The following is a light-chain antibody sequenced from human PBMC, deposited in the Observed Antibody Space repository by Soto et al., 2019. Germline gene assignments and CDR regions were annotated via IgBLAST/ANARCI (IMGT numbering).Light chain of an antibody. CDR1: QDISNY. CDR2: DAS. V-gene: IGKV1-33*01. CDR3: QQYDNIPLT. J-gene: IGKJ3*01. Sequence: DIQMTQSPSSLSASVGDRVTITCQASQDISNYLNWYQQKPGKAPKLLIYDASNLETGVPSRFSGSGSGTDFTFTISSMQTADIAKYYCQQYDNIPLTFGPGTKVDIK.